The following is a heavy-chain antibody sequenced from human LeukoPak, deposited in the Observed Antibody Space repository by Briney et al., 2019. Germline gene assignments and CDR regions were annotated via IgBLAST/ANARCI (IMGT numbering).Heavy chain of an antibody. CDR2: IYYSGST. V-gene: IGHV4-39*01. CDR1: GGSISSSSYY. Sequence: SETLSLTCTVSGGSISSSSYYWGWIRQPPGKGLEWIGSIYYSGSTYYNPSLKSRVTISVDTSKNQFSLKLSSVTAADTAVYYCARGHYDILTGYYAWAFDIWGQGTMVTVSS. CDR3: ARGHYDILTGYYAWAFDI. J-gene: IGHJ3*02. D-gene: IGHD3-9*01.